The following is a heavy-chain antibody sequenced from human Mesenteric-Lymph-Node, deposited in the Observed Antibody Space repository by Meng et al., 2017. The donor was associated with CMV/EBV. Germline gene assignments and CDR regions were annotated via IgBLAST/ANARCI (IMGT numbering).Heavy chain of an antibody. J-gene: IGHJ3*02. D-gene: IGHD3-10*01. CDR2: IYYSGST. CDR3: ANTGRGFDI. CDR1: SSGDYS. Sequence: TLSLTCAVISSGDYSWNWIRQAPGKGLEWIGYIYYSGSTYYNPSLKSRVTISVDTSKNQFSLKLSSVTAADTAVYYCANTGRGFDIWGQGTMVTVPS. V-gene: IGHV4-30-2*05.